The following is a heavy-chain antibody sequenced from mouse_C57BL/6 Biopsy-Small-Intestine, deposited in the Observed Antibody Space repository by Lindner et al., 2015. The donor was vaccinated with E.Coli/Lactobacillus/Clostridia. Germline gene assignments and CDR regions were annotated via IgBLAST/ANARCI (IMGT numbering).Heavy chain of an antibody. Sequence: SVKVSCKASGYMFSSYGIVGCDRPLDKGLEWVAWISTYNSNTNYAQKLQGRVTVTRDTSTDTAYMELKNLRSDDTAIYYCARLYFYETSGYPDYWGQGTLVTVSS. CDR3: ARLYFYETSGYPDY. CDR2: ISTYNSNT. J-gene: IGHJ4*01. D-gene: IGHD1-1*02. V-gene: IGHV1S61*01. CDR1: GYMFSSYG.